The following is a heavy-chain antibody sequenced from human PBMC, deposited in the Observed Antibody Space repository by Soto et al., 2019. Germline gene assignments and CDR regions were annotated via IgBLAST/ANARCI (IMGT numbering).Heavy chain of an antibody. CDR1: GGTFSSYA. Sequence: ASVKVSCKASGGTFSSYAISWVRQAPGQGLEWMGGIIPIFGTANYAQKFQGRVTITADESTSTAYMELSSLRSEDTAVYYCARDLRFFEWLSRTYYYGMDVWGQGTTVTVSS. D-gene: IGHD3-3*01. CDR3: ARDLRFFEWLSRTYYYGMDV. CDR2: IIPIFGTA. V-gene: IGHV1-69*13. J-gene: IGHJ6*02.